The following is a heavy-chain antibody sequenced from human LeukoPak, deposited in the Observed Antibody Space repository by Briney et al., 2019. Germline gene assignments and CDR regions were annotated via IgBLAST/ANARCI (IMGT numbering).Heavy chain of an antibody. V-gene: IGHV3-21*01. CDR2: ISSSSSYI. J-gene: IGHJ4*02. D-gene: IGHD3-22*01. CDR1: GFTFSSYS. CDR3: ARDSSHYYDSSVIDY. Sequence: GGSLRLSCAGSGFTFSSYSMNWVRQAPGKGLEWVSSISSSSSYIYYADSVKGRFTISRDNAKNSLYLQMNSLRADDTAVYYCARDSSHYYDSSVIDYWGQGTLVTVSS.